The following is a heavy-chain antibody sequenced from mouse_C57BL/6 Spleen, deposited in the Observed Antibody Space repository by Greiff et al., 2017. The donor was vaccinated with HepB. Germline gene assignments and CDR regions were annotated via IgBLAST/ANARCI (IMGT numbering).Heavy chain of an antibody. V-gene: IGHV5-4*01. CDR3: ARFSNYDFDY. Sequence: EVQLVESGGGLVKPGGSLKLSCAASGFTFSSYAMSWVRQTPEKRLEWVATISAGGSYTYYPDNVKGRFTISRDDAKNNLYLQLSHLKSEDTAMYYCARFSNYDFDYWGQGTTLTVSS. J-gene: IGHJ2*01. CDR1: GFTFSSYA. D-gene: IGHD2-5*01. CDR2: ISAGGSYT.